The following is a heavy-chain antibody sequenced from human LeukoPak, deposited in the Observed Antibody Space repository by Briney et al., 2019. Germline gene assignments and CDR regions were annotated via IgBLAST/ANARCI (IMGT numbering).Heavy chain of an antibody. D-gene: IGHD2-15*01. V-gene: IGHV3-33*01. CDR1: GFTFSSYG. CDR3: ARESPWSIHVPGGY. CDR2: IWYDGSNK. J-gene: IGHJ4*02. Sequence: EGSLRLSCAASGFTFSSYGMHWVRQAPGKGLEWVAVIWYDGSNKYYADSVKGRFTISRDNSKNTLYLQMNSLRAEDTAVYYCARESPWSIHVPGGYWGQGTLVTVSS.